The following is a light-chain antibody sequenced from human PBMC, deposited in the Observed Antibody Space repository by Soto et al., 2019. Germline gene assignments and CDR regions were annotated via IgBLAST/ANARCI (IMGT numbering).Light chain of an antibody. V-gene: IGKV1-39*01. Sequence: DIQMTQSPSSLSASVGDRVTITCRASQSINRYLNWYQQKPGTAPKLLISGASSLQSGVPSRFSGSGSGTDFTLTISSLQPEDFATYYCQQGSSTLTFGGGTKVDIK. CDR3: QQGSSTLT. CDR2: GAS. J-gene: IGKJ4*01. CDR1: QSINRY.